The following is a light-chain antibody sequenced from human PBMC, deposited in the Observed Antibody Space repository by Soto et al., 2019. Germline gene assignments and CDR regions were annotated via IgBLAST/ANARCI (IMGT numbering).Light chain of an antibody. Sequence: QSALTQPASVSGSPGQSITISCTGSSSDIGAYNYVSWFQQYPGKAPKLIISEVSNRPSGVSNRFSGSKSGTAASLTISGLQTEDEADYYCSSYTSSSTYVFGTGTKVTVL. CDR2: EVS. CDR1: SSDIGAYNY. J-gene: IGLJ1*01. CDR3: SSYTSSSTYV. V-gene: IGLV2-14*01.